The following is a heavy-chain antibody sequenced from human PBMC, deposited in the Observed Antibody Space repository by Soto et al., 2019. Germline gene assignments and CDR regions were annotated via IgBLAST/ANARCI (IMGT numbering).Heavy chain of an antibody. V-gene: IGHV3-21*01. CDR3: AREVVTMVRGVIITGYYGMDV. D-gene: IGHD3-10*01. J-gene: IGHJ6*02. CDR1: GLTFSSCS. Sequence: GGSLRLSCAASGLTFSSCSMNWFRQAPGNRLEWVSSISSRSSDIYYAHSVKGRFTISSDNDKKKLYLQLTSLIAEDTAVYYCAREVVTMVRGVIITGYYGMDVWGQGT. CDR2: ISSRSSDI.